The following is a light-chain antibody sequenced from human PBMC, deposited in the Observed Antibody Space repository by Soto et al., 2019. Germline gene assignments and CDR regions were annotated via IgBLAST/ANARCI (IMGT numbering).Light chain of an antibody. V-gene: IGKV3-20*01. J-gene: IGKJ4*01. CDR3: QKYGSSPFA. Sequence: EIVLTQSPGTLSLSPGERATLSCRASQIVSSTYLAWYQQKAGQAPRLLIYGASTRATGIPDRFSGSGSGTDFTLTISRLEPEDFAVYSCQKYGSSPFAFGGGTKVEIK. CDR1: QIVSSTY. CDR2: GAS.